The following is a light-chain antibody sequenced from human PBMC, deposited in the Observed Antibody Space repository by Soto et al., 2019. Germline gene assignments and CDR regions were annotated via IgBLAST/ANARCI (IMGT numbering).Light chain of an antibody. J-gene: IGKJ2*01. CDR2: GAS. V-gene: IGKV3-15*01. CDR3: QQYNNSPYT. Sequence: EIVMTQSPDTLSVSPGERATLSCRASQSVSTNLAWYQQKPGQAPRLLIYGASTRATGIPARFSSSGSGTEFTLTIRSLQSEDFAVYHCQQYNNSPYTFGQGTKLEIK. CDR1: QSVSTN.